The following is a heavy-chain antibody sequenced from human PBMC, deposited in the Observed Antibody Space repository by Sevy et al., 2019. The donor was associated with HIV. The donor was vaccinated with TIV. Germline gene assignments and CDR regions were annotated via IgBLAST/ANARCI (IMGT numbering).Heavy chain of an antibody. CDR1: GFTFSSYE. Sequence: GGSLRLSCTASGFTFSSYEMNWVRQAPGKGLEWVSYISNSGSTIHSSDPVKGRFTISRDNAKNSLYLQMNSLRAEDTAVYYCARDLPPSATTVPHFDYWGRGTLVTVSS. D-gene: IGHD4-17*01. J-gene: IGHJ4*02. CDR3: ARDLPPSATTVPHFDY. CDR2: ISNSGSTI. V-gene: IGHV3-48*03.